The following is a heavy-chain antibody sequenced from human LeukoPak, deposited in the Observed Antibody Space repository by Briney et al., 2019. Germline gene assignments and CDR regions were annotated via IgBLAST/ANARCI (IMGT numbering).Heavy chain of an antibody. CDR1: GYTFTSYG. CDR2: ISAYNGNT. Sequence: GASVKVSCKASGYTFTSYGISWVRQAPGQGLEWMGWISAYNGNTNYAQKLQGRVTMTTDTSTSTAYMELRSLRSDDTAVYYCAREGAKDIVVVPAAVSYYYYGMDVWGQGTTVTVSS. J-gene: IGHJ6*02. CDR3: AREGAKDIVVVPAAVSYYYYGMDV. D-gene: IGHD2-2*01. V-gene: IGHV1-18*01.